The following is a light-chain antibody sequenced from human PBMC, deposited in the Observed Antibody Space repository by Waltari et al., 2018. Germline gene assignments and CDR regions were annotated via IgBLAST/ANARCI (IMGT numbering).Light chain of an antibody. CDR1: QSVITNY. CDR3: QHYGRSRYT. J-gene: IGKJ2*01. CDR2: GTS. V-gene: IGKV3-20*01. Sequence: EIVLTQSPGTLSLSQGERATLSCRASQSVITNYLAWYQQKPGQAPRLLIYGTSSRATGIPDRFSGSGSGTDFTLTISRLEPEDFAVYYCQHYGRSRYTFGQGTKLEI.